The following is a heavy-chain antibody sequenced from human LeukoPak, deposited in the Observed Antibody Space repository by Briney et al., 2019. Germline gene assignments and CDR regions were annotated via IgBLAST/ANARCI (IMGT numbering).Heavy chain of an antibody. D-gene: IGHD1/OR15-1a*01. CDR1: GGSISSGGYY. CDR3: ARWNNGIDY. Sequence: SQTLSHTCTVSGGSISSGGYYWSWIRQPPGKGLEWIGYIYHSGSTYYNPSLKSRVTISEDRSKNQFSLKLSSVTAADTAVYYCARWNNGIDYWGQGTLVTVSS. V-gene: IGHV4-30-2*01. CDR2: IYHSGST. J-gene: IGHJ4*02.